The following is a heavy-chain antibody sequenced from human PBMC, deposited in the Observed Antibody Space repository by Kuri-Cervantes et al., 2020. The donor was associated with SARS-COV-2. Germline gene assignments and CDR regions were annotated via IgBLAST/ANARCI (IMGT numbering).Heavy chain of an antibody. CDR1: GGSISSGSYY. Sequence: SETLSLTCTVSGGSISSGSYYWSWIRQPAGKGLEWIGHIYTSGSTNYNPSLKSRVTISVDTSKNQFSLKLSSVTAADTAVYHCARRLSLGSHFDYWGQGTLVTVSS. CDR2: IYTSGST. D-gene: IGHD5/OR15-5a*01. V-gene: IGHV4-61*09. CDR3: ARRLSLGSHFDY. J-gene: IGHJ4*02.